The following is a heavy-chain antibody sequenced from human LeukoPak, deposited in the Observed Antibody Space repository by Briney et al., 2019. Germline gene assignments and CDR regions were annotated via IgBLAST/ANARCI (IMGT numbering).Heavy chain of an antibody. CDR3: ASNGVLRFPDY. V-gene: IGHV4-59*12. J-gene: IGHJ4*02. CDR2: IYYSGST. Sequence: PSETLSLTCTVSGGSISSYYWSWIRQPPGKGLEWIGYIYYSGSTNYNPSLKSRVTISVDTSKNQFSLKLSSVTAADTAVYYCASNGVLRFPDYWGQGTLVTVSS. CDR1: GGSISSYY. D-gene: IGHD3-3*01.